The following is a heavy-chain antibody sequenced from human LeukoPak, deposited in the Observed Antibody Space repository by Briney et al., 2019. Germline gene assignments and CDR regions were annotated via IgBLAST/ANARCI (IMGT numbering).Heavy chain of an antibody. V-gene: IGHV3-23*01. D-gene: IGHD6-19*01. CDR2: ISGSGGST. CDR3: AKTYSSGWDFDY. J-gene: IGHJ4*02. Sequence: PGGSLRLSCAASGFSFNTYAMSWVRQAPGKGLEWVSAISGSGGSTYYADSVKGRFTISRDNSKNTLYLQMNSLRAEDTAVYYCAKTYSSGWDFDYWGQGTLVTVSS. CDR1: GFSFNTYA.